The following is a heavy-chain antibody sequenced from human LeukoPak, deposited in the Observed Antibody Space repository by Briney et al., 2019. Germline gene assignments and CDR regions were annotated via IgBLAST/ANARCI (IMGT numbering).Heavy chain of an antibody. V-gene: IGHV3-33*01. CDR1: GFTFSTYG. CDR2: IWYDGSNK. J-gene: IGHJ4*01. CDR3: ARDFYVGSKSYYIGY. D-gene: IGHD3-10*01. Sequence: PGRSLRLSCAASGFTFSTYGMHWVRQAPGKGLEWVAVIWYDGSNKYYADSVKGRFTISRDNSKNTLYLKMNSLRAEDTAVYYCARDFYVGSKSYYIGYWGHGTLVTVSS.